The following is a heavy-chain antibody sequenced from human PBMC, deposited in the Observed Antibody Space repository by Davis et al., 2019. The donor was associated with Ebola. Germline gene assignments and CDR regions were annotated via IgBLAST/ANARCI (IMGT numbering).Heavy chain of an antibody. CDR3: ARGGYGDYGDGFGI. CDR1: GYTFTGYY. D-gene: IGHD4-17*01. Sequence: ASVKVSCKASGYTFTGYYIHWVRQAPGQGLEWLGWINPNTGGTTYAQKFQGRVTMTRDTSISTAYMDLSRLTSDDTAVYYCARGGYGDYGDGFGIWGQGTMVTVSS. V-gene: IGHV1-2*02. J-gene: IGHJ3*02. CDR2: INPNTGGT.